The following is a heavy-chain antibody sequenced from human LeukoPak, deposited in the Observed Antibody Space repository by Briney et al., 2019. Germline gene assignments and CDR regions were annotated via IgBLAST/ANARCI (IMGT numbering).Heavy chain of an antibody. CDR1: GFSFSSYA. Sequence: GGSETLSCAASGFSFSSYAMSWVRQGQGTGLEWVSGISSRGGTTDYADFVKGRFTMSRDNSKNALYLQMHSLRAEDTAVYYCAKDLKGLYDYVRGSYAVDIWGQGTEVTVSS. D-gene: IGHD3-16*01. J-gene: IGHJ3*02. CDR3: AKDLKGLYDYVRGSYAVDI. V-gene: IGHV3-23*01. CDR2: ISSRGGTT.